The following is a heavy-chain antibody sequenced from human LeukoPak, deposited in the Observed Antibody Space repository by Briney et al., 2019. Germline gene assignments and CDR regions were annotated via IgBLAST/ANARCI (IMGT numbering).Heavy chain of an antibody. V-gene: IGHV4-59*01. CDR1: GGSISSYY. D-gene: IGHD3-10*01. Sequence: SETPSLTRTVSGGSISSYYWSWIRQPPGKGLEWIGYIYYSGSTNYNPSLKRRVTISVDTSKNQFSLKLSSVTAADTAVYYCARGIYRGAFDIWGQGTMVTVSS. CDR2: IYYSGST. CDR3: ARGIYRGAFDI. J-gene: IGHJ3*02.